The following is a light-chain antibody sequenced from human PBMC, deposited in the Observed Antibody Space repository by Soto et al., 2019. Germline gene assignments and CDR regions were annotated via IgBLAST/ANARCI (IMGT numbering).Light chain of an antibody. J-gene: IGKJ5*01. CDR2: DAS. V-gene: IGKV1-33*01. Sequence: DIQMTQSPASLSASLGDRVTITCQASHDIRKYLNWYQQKQGKAPKLVIHDASTLETGVPSRFSGSGSGTHFTLIISSLQPEDIATYYCQHXDDLPSITCGQGTRLEIK. CDR1: HDIRKY. CDR3: QHXDDLPSIT.